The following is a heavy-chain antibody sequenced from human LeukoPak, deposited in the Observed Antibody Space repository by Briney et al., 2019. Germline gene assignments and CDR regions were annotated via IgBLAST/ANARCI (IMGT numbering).Heavy chain of an antibody. CDR3: EKFAEVVE. V-gene: IGHV3-30*02. J-gene: IGHJ4*02. D-gene: IGHD2-15*01. Sequence: GGSLTLACAASGFTVGSYGMRWVRPAPGKGLEWEAFILSVGSNNYYAGSVTGPLTIPTDKSKNPLYMQITRPQAEDTAVYCCEKFAEVVEGGQGTLDTVPS. CDR1: GFTVGSYG. CDR2: ILSVGSNN.